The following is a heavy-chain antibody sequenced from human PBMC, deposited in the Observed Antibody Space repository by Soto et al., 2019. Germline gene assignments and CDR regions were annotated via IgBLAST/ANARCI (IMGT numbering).Heavy chain of an antibody. CDR3: TTGRRRPQTVPPLDY. CDR2: VKSRYDGGTT. Sequence: GGSLRLSCVTSGSTFSHAWMSWVRQAPGKGLEWVGRVKSRYDGGTTDYAAPVKGRFTISRDDSKNTLYLQMNSLKIEDTAIYYCTTGRRRPQTVPPLDYWGKGTLVTVSS. J-gene: IGHJ4*02. CDR1: GSTFSHAW. V-gene: IGHV3-15*01. D-gene: IGHD2-2*01.